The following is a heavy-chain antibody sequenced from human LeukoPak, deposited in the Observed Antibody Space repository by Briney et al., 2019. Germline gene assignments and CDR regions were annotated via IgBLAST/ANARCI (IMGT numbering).Heavy chain of an antibody. D-gene: IGHD3-16*02. Sequence: SETLSLTCAVYGGSFSGYYWSWIRQPPGKGLEWIGEINHSGSTNYNPSLKNRVTISVDTSKNQFSLKLSSVTAADTAVYYCARGAYDYIWGSYRSGGVFDYWGQGTLVTVSS. CDR1: GGSFSGYY. CDR3: ARGAYDYIWGSYRSGGVFDY. V-gene: IGHV4-34*01. CDR2: INHSGST. J-gene: IGHJ4*02.